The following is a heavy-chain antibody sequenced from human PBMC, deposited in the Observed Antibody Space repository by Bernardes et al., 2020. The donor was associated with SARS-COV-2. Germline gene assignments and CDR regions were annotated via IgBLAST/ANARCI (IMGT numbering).Heavy chain of an antibody. CDR3: TRDRDLWFGELFH. D-gene: IGHD3-10*01. CDR1: GFTFGDYA. V-gene: IGHV3-49*04. CDR2: IRSKAYGGTT. Sequence: GGSLRLSCTASGFTFGDYAMSWVRQAPGKGLEWVGFIRSKAYGGTTEYAASVKGRFTISRDDSKSIAYLQMNSLKTEDTAVYYCTRDRDLWFGELFHWGQGTLVTVSS. J-gene: IGHJ4*02.